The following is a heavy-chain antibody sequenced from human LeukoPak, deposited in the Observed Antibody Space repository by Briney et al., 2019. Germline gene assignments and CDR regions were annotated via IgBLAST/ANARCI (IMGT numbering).Heavy chain of an antibody. CDR2: IHPNSGDT. D-gene: IGHD4-17*01. J-gene: IGHJ5*02. CDR1: GYTFTDYY. V-gene: IGHV1-2*02. Sequence: ASVKVSCMASGYTFTDYYMHWVRPAPGQGLEWMGWIHPNSGDTKSAQRFQGRVTMTRDTSISTAYMELTRLTSDDTAVYYCASYYGHYTRNWMDTWGQGTLVTVSS. CDR3: ASYYGHYTRNWMDT.